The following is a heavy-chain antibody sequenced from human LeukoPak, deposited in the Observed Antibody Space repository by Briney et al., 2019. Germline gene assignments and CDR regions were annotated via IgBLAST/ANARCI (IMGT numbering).Heavy chain of an antibody. CDR1: GYTFTDYY. D-gene: IGHD5-18*01. CDR2: INPKSGGT. CDR3: ARGEYRYGNDY. J-gene: IGHJ4*02. Sequence: ASVKVSCKGSGYTFTDYYMHWARQAPGQGLEWMGWINPKSGGTNYAQKFQGRVTMTRDTSISTAYMELSRLRSDDTAVYYCARGEYRYGNDYWGQGTLVTVSS. V-gene: IGHV1-2*02.